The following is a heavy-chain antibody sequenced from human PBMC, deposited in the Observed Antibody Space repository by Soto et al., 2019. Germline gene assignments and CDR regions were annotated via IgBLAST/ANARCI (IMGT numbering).Heavy chain of an antibody. Sequence: SGKLCGNASGYTFINYYIRVGRHAPGQGLEWMGWINPNSGGPISAKKFQGRVTMTRETSISTAYLELSRLRSDDTAVYYCARGGTTSLDYWGQGTQVTVSS. J-gene: IGHJ4*02. CDR2: INPNSGGP. CDR3: ARGGTTSLDY. D-gene: IGHD1-1*01. CDR1: GYTFINYY. V-gene: IGHV1-2*02.